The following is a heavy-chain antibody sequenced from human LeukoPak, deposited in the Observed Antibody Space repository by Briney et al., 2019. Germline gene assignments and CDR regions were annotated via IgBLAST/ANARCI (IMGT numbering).Heavy chain of an antibody. CDR3: AKRGVVIRVILVGFHKEAYYFDS. CDR1: GITLSNYG. Sequence: GGSLRLSCAVSGITLSNYGMSWVRQAPGKGLEWVAGISDSGGRTNYADSVKGRFTISRANPKNTLPLQMTSLRAEDTAVYFCAKRGVVIRVILVGFHKEAYYFDSWGQGALVTVSS. D-gene: IGHD3-22*01. CDR2: ISDSGGRT. J-gene: IGHJ4*02. V-gene: IGHV3-23*01.